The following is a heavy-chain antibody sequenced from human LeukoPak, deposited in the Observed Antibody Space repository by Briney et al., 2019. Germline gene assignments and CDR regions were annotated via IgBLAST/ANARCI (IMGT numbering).Heavy chain of an antibody. D-gene: IGHD3-22*01. Sequence: PGRSLRLSCAASGFTFDDYAMHWVRQAPGKGLEWVSGISWNSGGIGYADSVKGRFTISRDNAKNSLYLQMNSLRAEDMALYYCAKADYYDSSGSIFDIWGQGTMATVSS. CDR2: ISWNSGGI. CDR3: AKADYYDSSGSIFDI. V-gene: IGHV3-9*03. CDR1: GFTFDDYA. J-gene: IGHJ3*02.